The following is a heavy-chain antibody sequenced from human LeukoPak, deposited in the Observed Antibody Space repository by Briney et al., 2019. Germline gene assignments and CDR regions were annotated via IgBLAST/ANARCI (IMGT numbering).Heavy chain of an antibody. J-gene: IGHJ4*02. D-gene: IGHD2-21*01. V-gene: IGHV3-53*01. CDR2: IYSGDST. CDR3: AGGHSILDY. Sequence: PGGSLRLSCAASGFIVSSNYMSWVRQAPGRGLEWVSVIYSGDSTYYADSVKGRFTISRHNSKNTLYLQMNSLRAEDTAVYYCAGGHSILDYWGQGALVTVSS. CDR1: GFIVSSNY.